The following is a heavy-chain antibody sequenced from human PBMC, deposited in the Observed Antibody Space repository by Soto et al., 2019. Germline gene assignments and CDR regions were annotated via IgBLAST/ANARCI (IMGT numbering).Heavy chain of an antibody. CDR3: ARSSDYVAFDY. CDR1: GDSFSSADYK. J-gene: IGHJ4*02. V-gene: IGHV4-30-4*01. D-gene: IGHD4-17*01. CDR2: IYYSGYT. Sequence: QVQLQESGPGLVKPSQTLSLTCTVSGDSFSSADYKWSWIRQPPGKGLEWIGYIYYSGYTYNNPSLKSRLNMSVDTSKNQFFLKLSSVTAADTAVYYCARSSDYVAFDYWGQGTLVTVSS.